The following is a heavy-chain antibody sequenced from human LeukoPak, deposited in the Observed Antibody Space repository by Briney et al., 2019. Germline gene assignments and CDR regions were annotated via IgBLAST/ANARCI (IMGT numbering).Heavy chain of an antibody. CDR3: ARDYDSSGYWREYYFEY. Sequence: SETLSLTCAVYGGSFSGYYWSWIRQPPGKGLEWIGEINHSGSTNYNPSLKSRVTISVDTSKNQFSLKLSSVTAADTAVYYCARDYDSSGYWREYYFEYWGQGTLVTVSS. V-gene: IGHV4-34*01. CDR2: INHSGST. J-gene: IGHJ4*02. D-gene: IGHD3-22*01. CDR1: GGSFSGYY.